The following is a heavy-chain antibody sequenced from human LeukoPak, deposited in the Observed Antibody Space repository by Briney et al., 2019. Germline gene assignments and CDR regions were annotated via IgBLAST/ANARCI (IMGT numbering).Heavy chain of an antibody. CDR3: AIQADGYSYVSY. CDR2: IIPIFGTA. CDR1: RGTFSSYA. D-gene: IGHD5-18*01. Sequence: SVKVSCKASRGTFSSYAISWVPPAPGQGLEWMGRIIPIFGTANYAQKFQGRVTITTDESTSTAYMGLRRLRSEDTAVYYCAIQADGYSYVSYWGQGTLVTVSS. J-gene: IGHJ4*02. V-gene: IGHV1-69*05.